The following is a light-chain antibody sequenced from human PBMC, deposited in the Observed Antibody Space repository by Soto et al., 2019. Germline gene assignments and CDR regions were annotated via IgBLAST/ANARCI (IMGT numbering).Light chain of an antibody. J-gene: IGKJ1*01. Sequence: DIVMTQSPLSLPVTPGEPASISCRSSQSLLQSNGYNYLDWYLQKPGQSPQLLIYLGSNRASGVTDRFSGSGSGTDFTLKISRVEAEDVGVYYCMQPLQSWTFGQGTKVDIK. CDR3: MQPLQSWT. CDR1: QSLLQSNGYNY. CDR2: LGS. V-gene: IGKV2-28*01.